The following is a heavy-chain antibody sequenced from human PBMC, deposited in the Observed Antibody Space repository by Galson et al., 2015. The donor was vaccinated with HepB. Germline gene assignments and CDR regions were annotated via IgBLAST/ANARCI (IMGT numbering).Heavy chain of an antibody. V-gene: IGHV3-30*04. D-gene: IGHD5-12*01. J-gene: IGHJ4*02. CDR1: GFTFSSYA. CDR3: ASGEVATITFGY. CDR2: ISYDGSNK. Sequence: SLRLSCAASGFTFSSYAMHWVRQAPGKGLEWVAVISYDGSNKYYADSVKGRFTISRDNSKNTLYLQMNSLRAEDTAVYYCASGEVATITFGYWGQGTLVTVSS.